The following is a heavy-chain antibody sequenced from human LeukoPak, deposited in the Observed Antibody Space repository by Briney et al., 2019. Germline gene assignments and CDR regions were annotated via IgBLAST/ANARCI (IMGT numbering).Heavy chain of an antibody. CDR3: AYCSSWSNFDY. J-gene: IGHJ4*02. CDR2: INTGNGNT. D-gene: IGHD6-13*01. CDR1: GYTFTSYA. Sequence: ASVTVSCTASGYTFTSYAMHWVRQAPGQRLEWMGWINTGNGNTKYSQMFQGRVTITRDTSASTAYMELSSLRSEDTAVYYCAYCSSWSNFDYWGQGTLVTVSS. V-gene: IGHV1-3*04.